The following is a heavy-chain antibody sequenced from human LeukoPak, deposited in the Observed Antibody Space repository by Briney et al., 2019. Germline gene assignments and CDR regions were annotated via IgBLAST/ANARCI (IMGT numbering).Heavy chain of an antibody. CDR3: ARIPVARTMVRAY. J-gene: IGHJ4*02. D-gene: IGHD3-10*01. CDR1: GFMFSSSW. V-gene: IGHV3-7*01. Sequence: GGSLRLSCAVSGFMFSSSWMTWVRQAPGKGLEWVANIRKDGNEIYYVDSVKGRFTISRDNAKNSLYLQMNSLRAEDTAVYYCARIPVARTMVRAYWGQGTLVTVSS. CDR2: IRKDGNEI.